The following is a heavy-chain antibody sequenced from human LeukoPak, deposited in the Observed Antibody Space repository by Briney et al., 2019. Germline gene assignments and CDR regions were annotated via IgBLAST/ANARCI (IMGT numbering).Heavy chain of an antibody. D-gene: IGHD3-16*01. CDR3: ARADYDYIWGSFGYFDF. J-gene: IGHJ4*02. Sequence: SETLSLTCTVSGGSFTSFYWSWIRQPPGKGPEWIGYIFYSGSTNFNPPLKSRVTMSVDTSKNQFSLKLSSVTAADTAVYYCARADYDYIWGSFGYFDFWAREPWSPSPQ. CDR1: GGSFTSFY. CDR2: IFYSGST. V-gene: IGHV4-59*01.